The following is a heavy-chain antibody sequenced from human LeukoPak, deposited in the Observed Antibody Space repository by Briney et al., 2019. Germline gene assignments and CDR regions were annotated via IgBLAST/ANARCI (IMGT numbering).Heavy chain of an antibody. Sequence: GGSLRLSCAASGFTFSSYGMHWVRQAPGKGLEWVAVISYDGSNKYYADSVKGRFTISRDNSKNTLYLQMNSLRAEDTAVYYCAKPRGSSSWLYDYWGQGTLVTVSS. CDR2: ISYDGSNK. J-gene: IGHJ4*02. CDR3: AKPRGSSSWLYDY. V-gene: IGHV3-30*18. D-gene: IGHD6-13*01. CDR1: GFTFSSYG.